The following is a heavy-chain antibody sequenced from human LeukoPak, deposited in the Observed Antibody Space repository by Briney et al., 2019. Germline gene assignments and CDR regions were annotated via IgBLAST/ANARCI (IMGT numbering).Heavy chain of an antibody. V-gene: IGHV3-30*18. D-gene: IGHD5-24*01. CDR2: VSYDGSNK. Sequence: GGSLRLSCAASGFTFSSYGMHWVRQAPGKGLEWVAVVSYDGSNKYYADSVKGRFTISRDNSKNTLYLQMNSLRAEGTAVYYCANERWLQWGQGTLVTVSS. CDR3: ANERWLQ. CDR1: GFTFSSYG. J-gene: IGHJ4*02.